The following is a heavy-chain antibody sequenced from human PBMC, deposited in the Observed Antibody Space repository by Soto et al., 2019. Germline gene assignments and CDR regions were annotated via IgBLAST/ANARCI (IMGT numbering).Heavy chain of an antibody. CDR1: GGSLSGATYS. Sequence: SETMSLTCGVSGGSLSGATYSWNWIRQPPGKGLEWIGYIFPSGTTYYNPSLKSRVTISIDVSKNQFSLSLRSLTAADTAVYYCARSREFDYWSQGTLVTVSS. CDR2: IFPSGTT. CDR3: ARSREFDY. V-gene: IGHV4-30-2*01. J-gene: IGHJ4*02.